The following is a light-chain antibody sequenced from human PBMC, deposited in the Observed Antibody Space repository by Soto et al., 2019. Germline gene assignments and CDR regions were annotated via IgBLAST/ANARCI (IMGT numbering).Light chain of an antibody. V-gene: IGLV2-23*01. J-gene: IGLJ3*02. CDR3: CSYAGSNTYWV. Sequence: QSVLTQPASVSGSPGQSIAISCTGSSSDVGSYDVVSWYQQHPGKAPKLMIYVGSKPPSGVSTRFSGSKSGNTASLTISGLQAEDEADYYCCSYAGSNTYWVFGGGTKLTVL. CDR1: SSDVGSYDV. CDR2: VGS.